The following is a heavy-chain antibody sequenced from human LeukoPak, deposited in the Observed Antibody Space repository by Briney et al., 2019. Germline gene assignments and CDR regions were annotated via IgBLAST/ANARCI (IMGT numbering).Heavy chain of an antibody. D-gene: IGHD3-10*01. CDR3: ARVVYGSGSAPFDY. V-gene: IGHV1-8*01. J-gene: IGHJ4*02. CDR2: MNPNSGNT. CDR1: GYTFTSYD. Sequence: ASVKVSCKASGYTFTSYDINWVRQATGQGLAWMGWMNPNSGNTGYAQKFQGRVTMTRNTSISTAYMELSSLRSEDTAVYYCARVVYGSGSAPFDYWGQGTLVTVSS.